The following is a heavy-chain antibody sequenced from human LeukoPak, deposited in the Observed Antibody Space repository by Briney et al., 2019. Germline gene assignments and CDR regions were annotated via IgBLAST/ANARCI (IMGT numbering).Heavy chain of an antibody. Sequence: GGSLRLSCVASGFTFIGYLMTWVRQAPGKGLEWVCRIKSKTDGGTTDYAAPVKGRFTISRDDSKNTLYLQMNSLKSEGTAVYHCATSSSHSYGYPGHYFDYWGQGTLVTVSS. CDR2: IKSKTDGGTT. D-gene: IGHD5-18*01. CDR1: GFTFIGYL. J-gene: IGHJ4*02. CDR3: ATSSSHSYGYPGHYFDY. V-gene: IGHV3-15*01.